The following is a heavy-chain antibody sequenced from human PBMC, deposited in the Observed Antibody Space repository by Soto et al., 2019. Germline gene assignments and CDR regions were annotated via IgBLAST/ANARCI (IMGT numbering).Heavy chain of an antibody. V-gene: IGHV1-69*08. CDR3: ARESIGDYPLRDY. CDR2: VIPILGVV. D-gene: IGHD4-17*01. J-gene: IGHJ4*01. Sequence: QVQVVQSGAEVKKPGSSVKVSCKASGAYYRSYTITWVRQAPGQGLEWMGRVIPILGVVNYVQKFQGKVTFTADKSTSTVYMELSSLRSADTGVYYCARESIGDYPLRDYCGQGTLVPVSS. CDR1: GAYYRSYT.